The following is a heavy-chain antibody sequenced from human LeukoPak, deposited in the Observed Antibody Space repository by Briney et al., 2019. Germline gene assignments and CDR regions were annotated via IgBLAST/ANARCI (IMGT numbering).Heavy chain of an antibody. Sequence: PGGSLRLSCAASGFTVSNNYMSWVRQAPGKGLEWVSLIYSHGGTNYADSVKGRFTISRDNSKNTLYLQMNSLRAEDTAVYYCAKQLYSGGHQIFDFWGQGTLVTVSS. V-gene: IGHV3-66*04. CDR2: IYSHGGT. CDR3: AKQLYSGGHQIFDF. D-gene: IGHD2-15*01. J-gene: IGHJ4*02. CDR1: GFTVSNNY.